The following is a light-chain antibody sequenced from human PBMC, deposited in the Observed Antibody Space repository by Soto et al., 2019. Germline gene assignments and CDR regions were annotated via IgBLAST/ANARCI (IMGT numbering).Light chain of an antibody. Sequence: QSALTQPPSASGSPGQSVTISCAGTINDVGGYNYVSWYQQHPGKVPQLMIYQVTKRPSGVPDRFSASKSDTTVSLTISGLQAEDEGDYYCMSYAGGNRFVFGTGTKLTVL. CDR3: MSYAGGNRFV. V-gene: IGLV2-8*01. CDR1: INDVGGYNY. J-gene: IGLJ1*01. CDR2: QVT.